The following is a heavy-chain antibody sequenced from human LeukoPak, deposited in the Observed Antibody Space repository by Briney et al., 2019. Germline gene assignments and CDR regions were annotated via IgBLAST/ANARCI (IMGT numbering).Heavy chain of an antibody. Sequence: GSLRLSCAASGFTFSDYTMNWVRQAPGKGLEWIGYIYYSGSTNYNPSLKSRVTISVDTSKNQFSLKLSSVTAADTAVFYCARALVLGAFDIRGQGTMVTVSS. CDR3: ARALVLGAFDI. CDR1: GFTFSDYT. D-gene: IGHD6-6*01. CDR2: IYYSGST. J-gene: IGHJ3*02. V-gene: IGHV4-59*08.